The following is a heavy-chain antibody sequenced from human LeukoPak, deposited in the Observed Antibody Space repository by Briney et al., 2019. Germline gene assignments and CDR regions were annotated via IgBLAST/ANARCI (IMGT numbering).Heavy chain of an antibody. CDR1: GFTFSSYW. V-gene: IGHV3-7*03. D-gene: IGHD3-22*01. CDR3: ARVGDSSGYYWSDY. Sequence: GGSLRLSCAASGFTFSSYWMTWVRQTPGKGLEWVANIKEDGSEKYYVDSVKGRFTISRDNARNSLYLQMNSLRVEDTAVYYCARVGDSSGYYWSDYWGQGTLVTVSS. CDR2: IKEDGSEK. J-gene: IGHJ4*02.